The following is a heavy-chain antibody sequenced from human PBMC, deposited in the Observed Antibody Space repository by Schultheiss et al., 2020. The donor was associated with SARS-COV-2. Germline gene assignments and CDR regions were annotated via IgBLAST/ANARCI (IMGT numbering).Heavy chain of an antibody. CDR1: GFTFSDYY. Sequence: GGSLRLSCAASGFTFSDYYMSWIRQAPGKGLEWVSGISESGGNTYYADSVKGRFTISRDNSKNTLYLQMNSLRAEDTAVYYCATSPDAFDIWGQGTMVTVSS. CDR3: ATSPDAFDI. CDR2: ISESGGNT. J-gene: IGHJ3*02. V-gene: IGHV3-23*01.